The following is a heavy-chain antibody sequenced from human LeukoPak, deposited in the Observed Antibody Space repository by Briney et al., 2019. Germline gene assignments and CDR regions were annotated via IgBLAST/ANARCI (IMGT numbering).Heavy chain of an antibody. CDR2: IKQDGSEK. J-gene: IGHJ6*03. D-gene: IGHD1-26*01. CDR3: ARDGVVGPPDYMDV. Sequence: GGSLRLSCAASGFTFSSYWMSWVRQAPGKGLEWVANIKQDGSEKYYVDSVKGRFTISRDNAKNSLYLQMNSLRAEDTAVYYCARDGVVGPPDYMDVWGKGTTVTVSS. V-gene: IGHV3-7*01. CDR1: GFTFSSYW.